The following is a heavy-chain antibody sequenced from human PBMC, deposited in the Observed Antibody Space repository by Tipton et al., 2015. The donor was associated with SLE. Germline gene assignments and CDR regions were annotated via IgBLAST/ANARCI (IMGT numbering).Heavy chain of an antibody. Sequence: TLSLTCTVSGGSISSDDYYWTWIRQFPGKGLEWIGHSYRSGSANHNPSLKSRVTISRDTSGNQFSLNLSSVTASDTAVYFCTRAEFSSNWYMYWHFNLWGRGTLVTVSS. D-gene: IGHD6-13*01. CDR2: SYRSGSA. CDR3: TRAEFSSNWYMYWHFNL. CDR1: GGSISSDDYY. V-gene: IGHV4-30-4*08. J-gene: IGHJ2*01.